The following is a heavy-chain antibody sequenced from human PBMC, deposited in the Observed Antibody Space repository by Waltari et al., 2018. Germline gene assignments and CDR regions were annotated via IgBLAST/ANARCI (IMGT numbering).Heavy chain of an antibody. CDR1: GYTFTGYY. D-gene: IGHD5-12*01. Sequence: QVQLVQSGAEVKKPGASVKVSCKASGYTFTGYYMHWVRQAPGQGLEWMGRINPNSGGTNYAQKFQGRVTITADKSTSTAYMELSSLRSEDTAVYYCARSDSGYGEKRYWGQGTLVTVSS. CDR2: INPNSGGT. V-gene: IGHV1-2*06. J-gene: IGHJ4*02. CDR3: ARSDSGYGEKRY.